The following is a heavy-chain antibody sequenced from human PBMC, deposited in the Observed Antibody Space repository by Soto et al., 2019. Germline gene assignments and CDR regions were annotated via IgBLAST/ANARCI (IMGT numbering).Heavy chain of an antibody. V-gene: IGHV3-33*01. CDR2: IWYDGSNK. D-gene: IGHD2-8*01. CDR1: GFTFSSYG. CDR3: ARGRRDIVLMVYAGGAFDI. J-gene: IGHJ3*02. Sequence: QVQLVESGGGVVQPGRSLRLSCAASGFTFSSYGMHWVRQAPGKGLEWVAVIWYDGSNKYYADSVKGRFTISRDNSKNTLYLQMNSLRAEDTAVYYCARGRRDIVLMVYAGGAFDIWGQGTMVTVSS.